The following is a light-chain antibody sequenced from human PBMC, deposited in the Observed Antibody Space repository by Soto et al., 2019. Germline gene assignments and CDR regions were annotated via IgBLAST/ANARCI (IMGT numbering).Light chain of an antibody. CDR2: AAS. Sequence: DIQLTQSPSFLSASVGDRVTITCRASQVISSSLAWYQQKPGKAPELLIYAASTLQSGVPSRFSGSGSGTEFTLTISSQQPEDFATYYCQQHNSYPLTFGGGTKVEIK. V-gene: IGKV1-9*01. CDR1: QVISSS. J-gene: IGKJ4*01. CDR3: QQHNSYPLT.